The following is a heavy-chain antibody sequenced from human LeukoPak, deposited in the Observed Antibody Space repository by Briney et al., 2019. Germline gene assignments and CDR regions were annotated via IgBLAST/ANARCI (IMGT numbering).Heavy chain of an antibody. Sequence: SETLSLTCTVSGASLSGSSYYWGWIRQPPGKGLEWIGSIFYSGSTYYNPSLKSRFTISVDTSKNQYSLNLSSVTAADTAVYYCARPLTTMAHNPLGYWGQGTLVTVSS. J-gene: IGHJ4*02. CDR1: GASLSGSSYY. D-gene: IGHD5-18*01. V-gene: IGHV4-39*07. CDR3: ARPLTTMAHNPLGY. CDR2: IFYSGST.